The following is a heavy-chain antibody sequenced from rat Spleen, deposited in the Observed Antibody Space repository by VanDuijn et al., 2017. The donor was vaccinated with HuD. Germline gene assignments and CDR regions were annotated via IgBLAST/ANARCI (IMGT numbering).Heavy chain of an antibody. CDR2: ISTGGGNT. V-gene: IGHV5S14*01. J-gene: IGHJ1*01. CDR3: ARRAYYGYFDF. Sequence: EVQLVESGGGLVQPGRSLKVSRAASGFTFSNHGMAWVRQIPTQGLEWVAYISTGGGNTSYQDSVKGRFTISRDNAKNTQYLLMDSLRSEDTATYYCARRAYYGYFDFWGPGTMVTVSS. CDR1: GFTFSNHG.